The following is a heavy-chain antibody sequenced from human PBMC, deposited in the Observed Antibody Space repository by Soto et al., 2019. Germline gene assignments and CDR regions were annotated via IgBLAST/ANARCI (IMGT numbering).Heavy chain of an antibody. D-gene: IGHD2-2*01. V-gene: IGHV3-48*03. CDR3: AKDGYSITRNKPLDY. CDR1: GFTVSTSE. CDR2: INSGGVTL. Sequence: GSLRLSCTVSGFTVSTSEMNWVRQAPGKGLEWVAYINSGGVTLYSDSVKGLFTISRDNAQNSLFLQMNSLRAEDTAVYYCAKDGYSITRNKPLDYWGQGTLVTVSS. J-gene: IGHJ4*02.